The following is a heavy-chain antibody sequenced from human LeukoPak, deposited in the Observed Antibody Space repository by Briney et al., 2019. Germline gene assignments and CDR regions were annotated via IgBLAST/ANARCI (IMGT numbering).Heavy chain of an antibody. J-gene: IGHJ5*02. Sequence: SETLSLTCAVYGGSFSGYYWSWIRQPPGKGLEWIGYIYSSGSTNYNPSLKSRVTISVDTSKNQFSLKLSSVTAADTAVYYCARGGGWFDPWGQGTLVTVSS. CDR2: IYSSGST. CDR3: ARGGGWFDP. V-gene: IGHV4-59*01. CDR1: GGSFSGYY. D-gene: IGHD2-15*01.